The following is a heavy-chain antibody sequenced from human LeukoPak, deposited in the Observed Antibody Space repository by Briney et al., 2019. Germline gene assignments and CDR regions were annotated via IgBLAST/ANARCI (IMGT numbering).Heavy chain of an antibody. Sequence: SETLSLTCTVSGGSISSSSYYWGWIRQPPGKGLEWIGSIYHSGSTYYNPSLKSRVTISVDTSKNQFSLKLSSVTAADTAVYYCARGQHNYYYYYMDVWGKGTTVTVSS. CDR2: IYHSGST. CDR1: GGSISSSSYY. D-gene: IGHD2-21*01. V-gene: IGHV4-39*07. CDR3: ARGQHNYYYYYMDV. J-gene: IGHJ6*03.